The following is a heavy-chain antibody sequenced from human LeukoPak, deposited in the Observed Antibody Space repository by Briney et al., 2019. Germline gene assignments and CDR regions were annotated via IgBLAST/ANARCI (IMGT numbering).Heavy chain of an antibody. D-gene: IGHD3-10*01. CDR2: INPNSGGT. CDR3: ARGGEFPLSRYYYYHYMDV. V-gene: IGHV1-2*02. J-gene: IGHJ6*03. CDR1: GYTFTGYY. Sequence: GASVKVSCKASGYTFTGYYMHWVRQAPGLGLEWMGWINPNSGGTNYAQKFQGRVTMTRDTSISTAYMELSRLRSEDTAVYYCARGGEFPLSRYYYYHYMDVWGKGTTVTISS.